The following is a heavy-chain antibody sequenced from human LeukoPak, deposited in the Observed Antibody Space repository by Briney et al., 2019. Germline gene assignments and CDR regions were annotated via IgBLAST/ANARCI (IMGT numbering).Heavy chain of an antibody. Sequence: SGTLSLTCAVYGGSFSGYYWSWIRQPPGKGLEWIGEINHSGSTNYNPSLKSRVTISVDTSKNQFSLKLSSVTAADTAVYYCAGTYYYDSSGYYFDHWGQGTLVTVSS. CDR1: GGSFSGYY. V-gene: IGHV4-34*01. D-gene: IGHD3-22*01. J-gene: IGHJ4*02. CDR2: INHSGST. CDR3: AGTYYYDSSGYYFDH.